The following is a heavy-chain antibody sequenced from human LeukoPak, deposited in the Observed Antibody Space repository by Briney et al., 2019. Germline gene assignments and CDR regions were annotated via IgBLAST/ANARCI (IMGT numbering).Heavy chain of an antibody. V-gene: IGHV3-21*06. J-gene: IGHJ1*01. CDR1: GFNFRSYG. CDR3: ARDVGSHPEYFQH. D-gene: IGHD1-26*01. Sequence: GGSLRLSCAAAGFNFRSYGMHWLRQAPGKGLEWVSSISSTSSYICYADSVKGRFTISRDNARNSLFLQGHSLRAEDTAVYYCARDVGSHPEYFQHWGQGTLVTVSS. CDR2: ISSTSSYI.